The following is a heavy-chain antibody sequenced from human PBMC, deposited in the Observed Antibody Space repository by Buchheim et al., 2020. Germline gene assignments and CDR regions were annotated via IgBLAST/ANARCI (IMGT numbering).Heavy chain of an antibody. Sequence: QVQLQESGPGLVKPSETLSLTCAVSGGSVSSINWWSWVRQPPGKGLEWIGEIYHNGNTNYNPSLKSRVTISADKSKNQVSLKVSSVTAADTAVYYCARTPDYYYGMDVWGQGTT. CDR2: IYHNGNT. J-gene: IGHJ6*02. V-gene: IGHV4-4*02. CDR1: GGSVSSINW. D-gene: IGHD2-15*01. CDR3: ARTPDYYYGMDV.